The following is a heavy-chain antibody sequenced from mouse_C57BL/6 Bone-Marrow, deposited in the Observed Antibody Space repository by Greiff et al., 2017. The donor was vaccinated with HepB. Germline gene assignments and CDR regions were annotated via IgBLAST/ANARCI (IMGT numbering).Heavy chain of an antibody. CDR1: GYAFSSYW. Sequence: QVQLQQSGAELVKPGASVKISCKASGYAFSSYWMNWVKQRPGKGLEWIGQIYPGDGDTNYNGKFKGKATLTADKSSSTAYMQLSSLTSEDSAVYFCARSDDGYYVLDYWGQGTTLTVSS. J-gene: IGHJ2*01. CDR2: IYPGDGDT. V-gene: IGHV1-80*01. CDR3: ARSDDGYYVLDY. D-gene: IGHD2-3*01.